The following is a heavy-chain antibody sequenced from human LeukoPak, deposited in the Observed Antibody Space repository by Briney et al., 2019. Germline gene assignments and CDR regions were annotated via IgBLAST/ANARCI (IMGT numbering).Heavy chain of an antibody. CDR1: GFTFSSYS. J-gene: IGHJ4*02. V-gene: IGHV3-21*01. Sequence: GGSLRLSCAASGFTFSSYSMNWVRQAPGKGLEWVSSISSSSSYIYYADSVKGRFTISRDNAKNSLYLQMNSLRAEDTAVYYCARDLHSSSWYNDYWGQGTLVTLSS. CDR2: ISSSSSYI. D-gene: IGHD6-13*01. CDR3: ARDLHSSSWYNDY.